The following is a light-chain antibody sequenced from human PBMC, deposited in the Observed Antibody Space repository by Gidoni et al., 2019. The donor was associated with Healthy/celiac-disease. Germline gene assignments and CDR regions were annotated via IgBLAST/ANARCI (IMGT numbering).Light chain of an antibody. Sequence: IALTLSPGTLSLSPVERATLSCSVSQSVSSSYLAWYQQKPGQAPRLLIDGASSRATGIPDRFSGSGSGADITLTSSRLEPEDGAVYYCQQYGSSPYTFGQGTKLEIK. CDR1: QSVSSSY. J-gene: IGKJ2*01. CDR2: GAS. V-gene: IGKV3-20*01. CDR3: QQYGSSPYT.